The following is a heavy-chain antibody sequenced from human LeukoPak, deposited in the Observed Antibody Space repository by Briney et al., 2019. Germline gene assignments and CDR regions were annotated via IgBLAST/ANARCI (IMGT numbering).Heavy chain of an antibody. CDR3: ARKYYDFWSGYYQPYYYYMDV. J-gene: IGHJ6*03. Sequence: SETLSLTCTVSGYSISSGYYWGWIRQPPGKGLEWIGSIYHSGSTYYNPSLKSRVTISVDTSKNQFSLKLSSVTAADTAVYYCARKYYDFWSGYYQPYYYYMDVWGKGTTVTVSS. CDR1: GYSISSGYY. V-gene: IGHV4-38-2*02. CDR2: IYHSGST. D-gene: IGHD3-3*01.